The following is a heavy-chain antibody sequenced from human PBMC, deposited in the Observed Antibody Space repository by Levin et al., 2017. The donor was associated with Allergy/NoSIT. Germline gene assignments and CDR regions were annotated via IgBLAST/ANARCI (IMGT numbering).Heavy chain of an antibody. CDR1: GYTFTGYY. J-gene: IGHJ4*02. D-gene: IGHD6-19*01. V-gene: IGHV1-2*02. CDR2: MNPNTGGT. Sequence: ASVKVSCKASGYTFTGYYMHWVRQAPGQGLEWMGWMNPNTGGTNYPQNFLGRVTMTRDTSISTAYMELSWLTSDDTAVYYCAISLISVDGTTFDYWGQGTLVTVSS. CDR3: AISLISVDGTTFDY.